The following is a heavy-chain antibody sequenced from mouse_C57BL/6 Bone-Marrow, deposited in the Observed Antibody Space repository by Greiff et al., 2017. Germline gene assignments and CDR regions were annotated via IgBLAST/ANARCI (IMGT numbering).Heavy chain of an antibody. V-gene: IGHV5-6*01. CDR1: GFTFSSYG. Sequence: VQLKESGGDLVKPGGSLKLSCAASGFTFSSYGMSWVRQTPDKRLEWVATISSGGSYTYYPDSVKGRFTISRDNAKNTLYLQMSSLKSEDTAMYYCARHDDGYLWYFDVWGTGPTVTVSS. D-gene: IGHD2-3*01. J-gene: IGHJ1*03. CDR3: ARHDDGYLWYFDV. CDR2: ISSGGSYT.